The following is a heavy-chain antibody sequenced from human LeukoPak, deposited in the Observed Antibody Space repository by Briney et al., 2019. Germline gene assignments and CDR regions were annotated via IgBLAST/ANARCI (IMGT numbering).Heavy chain of an antibody. V-gene: IGHV1-69*04. Sequence: GASVKVSCKASGGTFSSYAISWVRQAPGQGLEWMGRIIPILGIANYAQKFQGRVTITPDKSTSTAYMELSSLRSEDTAVYYCARVDGSGSYWAYYFDYWGQGTLVTVSS. J-gene: IGHJ4*02. CDR2: IIPILGIA. D-gene: IGHD3-10*01. CDR1: GGTFSSYA. CDR3: ARVDGSGSYWAYYFDY.